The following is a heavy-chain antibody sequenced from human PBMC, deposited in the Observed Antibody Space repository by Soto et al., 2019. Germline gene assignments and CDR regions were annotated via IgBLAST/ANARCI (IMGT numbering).Heavy chain of an antibody. CDR1: GFILSSYA. D-gene: IGHD4-4*01. CDR2: ISYDGNNK. CDR3: ARDRDIYSNYYHYYYAMDV. Sequence: QVQVVESGGGAVQPGRSLRLSCAASGFILSSYAMHWVRQAPGKGLEWVAVISYDGNNKYYADSVKGRFTISRDNSKNTLYLQMNSLRAEDTAVYYCARDRDIYSNYYHYYYAMDVWGQGTTVTVSS. V-gene: IGHV3-30-3*01. J-gene: IGHJ6*02.